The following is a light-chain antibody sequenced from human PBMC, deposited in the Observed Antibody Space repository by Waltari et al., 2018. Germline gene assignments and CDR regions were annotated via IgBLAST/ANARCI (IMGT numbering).Light chain of an antibody. CDR2: ENK. CDR3: GTWDNSLNAWV. Sequence: QSVLTQPPSVSAAPGQKVTISCSGSSSNIGNNYVSWYQHLPGTAPKLVMYENKKRPSGIPDRFSGSKSGTSATLGITGLQTGDEADYYCGTWDNSLNAWVFGGGTKLTVL. V-gene: IGLV1-51*02. J-gene: IGLJ3*02. CDR1: SSNIGNNY.